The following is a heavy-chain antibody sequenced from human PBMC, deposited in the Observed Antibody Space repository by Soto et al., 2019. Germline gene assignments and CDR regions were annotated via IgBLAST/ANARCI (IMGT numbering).Heavy chain of an antibody. CDR3: AKVAVAGTFSYYFDY. CDR1: GFTFSSYA. Sequence: PVGSLRLSCAASGFTFSSYAMSWVRQAPGKGLEWVSAISGSGGSTYYADSVKGRFTISRDNSKNTLYLQMNSLRAEDTAVYYCAKVAVAGTFSYYFDYWGQGTLVTVSS. J-gene: IGHJ4*02. CDR2: ISGSGGST. V-gene: IGHV3-23*01. D-gene: IGHD6-19*01.